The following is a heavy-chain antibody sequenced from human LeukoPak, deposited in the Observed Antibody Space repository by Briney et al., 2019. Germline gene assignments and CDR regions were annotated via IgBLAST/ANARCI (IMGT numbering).Heavy chain of an antibody. CDR1: GYTFTSYD. CDR2: ISAYNGNT. V-gene: IGHV1-18*01. Sequence: ASVKVSCKASGYTFTSYDINWVRQATGQGLEWMGWISAYNGNTNYAQKLQGRVTMTTDTSTSTAYMELRSLRSDDTAVYYCARGDKKENLSGPSGYFDPWGQGSLVTVSS. J-gene: IGHJ5*02. CDR3: ARGDKKENLSGPSGYFDP. D-gene: IGHD3-10*01.